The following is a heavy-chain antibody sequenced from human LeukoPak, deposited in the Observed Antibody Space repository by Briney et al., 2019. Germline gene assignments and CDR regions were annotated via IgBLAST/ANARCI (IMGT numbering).Heavy chain of an antibody. CDR1: GGTFSSYA. J-gene: IGHJ6*03. CDR3: ARARYCSSTSCLYYYYMDV. Sequence: SVTVSCKASGGTFSSYAISWVRQAPGQGLEWMGGIIPIFGTANYAQKFQGRVTITTDESTSTAYMELSSLRSEDTAVYYCARARYCSSTSCLYYYYMDVWGKGTTVTVSS. CDR2: IIPIFGTA. D-gene: IGHD2-2*01. V-gene: IGHV1-69*05.